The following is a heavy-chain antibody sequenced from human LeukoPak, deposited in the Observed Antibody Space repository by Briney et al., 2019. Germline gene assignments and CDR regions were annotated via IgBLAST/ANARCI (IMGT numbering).Heavy chain of an antibody. V-gene: IGHV1-69*06. CDR3: ASPRAYSSGWYFDY. CDR2: IIPIFGTA. D-gene: IGHD6-19*01. CDR1: GGTFSSYA. J-gene: IGHJ4*02. Sequence: SVKVSCKASGGTFSSYAISWVRQAPGQGLEWMGGIIPIFGTANYAQKFQGRVTITADKSTSTAYMELSSLRSEDTAVYYCASPRAYSSGWYFDYWGQGTLVTVSS.